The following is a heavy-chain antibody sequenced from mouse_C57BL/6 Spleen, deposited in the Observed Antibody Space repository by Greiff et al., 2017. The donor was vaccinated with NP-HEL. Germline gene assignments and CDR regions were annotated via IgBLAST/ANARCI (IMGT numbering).Heavy chain of an antibody. CDR3: ARQGYDYAMDY. CDR1: GFTFSDYG. D-gene: IGHD2-3*01. J-gene: IGHJ4*01. V-gene: IGHV5-15*01. Sequence: EVKLMESGGGLVQPGGSLKLSCAASGFTFSDYGMAWVRQAPRKGPEWVAFISNLAYSLYYADTVTGRFTISRENAKNTLYLEMSSLRSEDTAMYYCARQGYDYAMDYWGQGTSVTVSS. CDR2: ISNLAYSL.